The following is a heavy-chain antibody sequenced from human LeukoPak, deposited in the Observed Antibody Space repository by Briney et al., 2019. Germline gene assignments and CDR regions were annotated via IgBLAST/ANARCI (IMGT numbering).Heavy chain of an antibody. V-gene: IGHV1-2*02. J-gene: IGHJ4*02. D-gene: IGHD2-15*01. CDR1: GYTFTDYY. CDR3: ARDGNFDC. Sequence: GASVKVSCKASGYTFTDYYIHCVRQAPGQGHERMGWISPKSGGTNYAQRFQGRVTMARDTSISTAYMELSSLRSDDTALYYCARDGNFDCWGQGTLVTVSS. CDR2: ISPKSGGT.